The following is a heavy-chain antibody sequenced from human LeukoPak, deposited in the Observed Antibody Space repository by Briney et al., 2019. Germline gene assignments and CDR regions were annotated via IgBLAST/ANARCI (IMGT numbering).Heavy chain of an antibody. V-gene: IGHV3-11*01. D-gene: IGHD3-10*01. J-gene: IGHJ4*02. CDR3: ASEWFGEFLDS. Sequence: GGSLRLSCAASGFTFSDYYMNWIRQAPGKGLEWVSYISSSGSTMFYADSVKGRFTISRDNARNSLYLQMNSLRAEDTAVYYCASEWFGEFLDSWGQGTLVTGSS. CDR1: GFTFSDYY. CDR2: ISSSGSTM.